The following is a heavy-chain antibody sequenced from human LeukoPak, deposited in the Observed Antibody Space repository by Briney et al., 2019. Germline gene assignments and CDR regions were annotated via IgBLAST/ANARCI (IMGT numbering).Heavy chain of an antibody. J-gene: IGHJ5*02. CDR3: ARSVPQGIAAAASDWFDP. V-gene: IGHV5-51*01. D-gene: IGHD6-13*01. CDR1: GYSFTSYW. CDR2: IYPGDSDT. Sequence: GESLKISCKGSGYSFTSYWIGWVRQMPGKGLEWMGIIYPGDSDTRYSPSFQGQVTISADKSISTAYLQWSSLKASDTAMYYCARSVPQGIAAAASDWFDPWGQGTLVTVSS.